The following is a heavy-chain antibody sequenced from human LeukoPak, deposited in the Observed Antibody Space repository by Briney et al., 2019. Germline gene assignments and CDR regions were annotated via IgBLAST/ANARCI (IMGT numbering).Heavy chain of an antibody. V-gene: IGHV4-39*07. J-gene: IGHJ4*02. CDR3: ARDQSRGYSYGPFDY. CDR2: IYYSGST. Sequence: SETLSLTCNVSGGSISSSSYYWGWIRQPPGKGLEWIGSIYYSGSTYYNPSLKSRVTISVDTSNNQFSLKLTSVTAADTAVYFCARDQSRGYSYGPFDYWGQGTLVTVSS. D-gene: IGHD5-18*01. CDR1: GGSISSSSYY.